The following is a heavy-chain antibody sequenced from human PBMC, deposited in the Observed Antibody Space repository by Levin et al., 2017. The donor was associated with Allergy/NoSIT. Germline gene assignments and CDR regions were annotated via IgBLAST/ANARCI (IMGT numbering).Heavy chain of an antibody. D-gene: IGHD2-2*01. CDR1: GFTFSTYG. J-gene: IGHJ4*02. CDR2: IWYDGGNK. V-gene: IGHV3-33*01. CDR3: ARGGYCTSNSCPTYFDY. Sequence: SCAASGFTFSTYGMHWVRQAPGKGLEWVAVIWYDGGNKYYADSVKGRFTISRDNSKNTLYLQMNSLRAEDTAVYYCARGGYCTSNSCPTYFDYWGQGTLVTVSS.